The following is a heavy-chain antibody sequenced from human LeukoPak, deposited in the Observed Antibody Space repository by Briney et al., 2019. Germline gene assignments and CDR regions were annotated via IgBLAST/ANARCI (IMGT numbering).Heavy chain of an antibody. V-gene: IGHV3-74*01. Sequence: PGGSLRLSCAASGFTFSSYWMHWVRHAPGKGLVWVSRINSDGSSTSYADSVKGRFTISRDNAKNTLYLQMNSLRAEDTAVYYCARGYYGSGTLLDYWGQGTLVTVSS. CDR2: INSDGSST. CDR3: ARGYYGSGTLLDY. J-gene: IGHJ4*02. D-gene: IGHD3-10*01. CDR1: GFTFSSYW.